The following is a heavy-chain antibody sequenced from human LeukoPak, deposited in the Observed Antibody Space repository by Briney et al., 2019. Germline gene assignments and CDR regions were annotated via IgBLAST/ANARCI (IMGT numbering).Heavy chain of an antibody. CDR2: INHSGST. J-gene: IGHJ6*03. CDR1: GGSFSGYY. D-gene: IGHD3-10*01. CDR3: ARDRYYGSGYYYVDV. Sequence: SETLSLTCAVYGGSFSGYYWSWIRQPPGKGLEWIGEINHSGSTNYNPSLKSRVTISVDTSKNQFSLKLTSVTAADTAIYYCARDRYYGSGYYYVDVWGKGTTVTV. V-gene: IGHV4-34*01.